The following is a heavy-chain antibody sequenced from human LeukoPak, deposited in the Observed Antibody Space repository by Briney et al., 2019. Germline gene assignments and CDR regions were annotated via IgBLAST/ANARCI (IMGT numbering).Heavy chain of an antibody. CDR3: ARVDTAMAQTLSYDY. D-gene: IGHD5-18*01. CDR2: INPNSGGT. CDR1: GYTFTGYY. J-gene: IGHJ4*02. Sequence: ASVKVSCKASGYTFTGYYMHWVRQAPGQGLEWMGRINPNSGGTNYAQKFQGRVTMTRDTSISTAYMELSRLRSDDTAVYYCARVDTAMAQTLSYDYWGQGTLVTVSS. V-gene: IGHV1-2*06.